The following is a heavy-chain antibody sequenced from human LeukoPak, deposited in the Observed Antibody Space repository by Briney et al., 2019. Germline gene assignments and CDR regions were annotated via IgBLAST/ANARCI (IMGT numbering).Heavy chain of an antibody. D-gene: IGHD2-21*02. V-gene: IGHV4-59*11. CDR3: ARLGDRSYFDY. Sequence: SETLSLTCTVSGGSISSHYWGWIRQPPGKGLEWIGYIYYSGSTNYNPSLKSRVTISVDTSKNQFSLKLSSVTAADTAVYYCARLGDRSYFDYWGQGTLVTVSS. J-gene: IGHJ4*02. CDR2: IYYSGST. CDR1: GGSISSHY.